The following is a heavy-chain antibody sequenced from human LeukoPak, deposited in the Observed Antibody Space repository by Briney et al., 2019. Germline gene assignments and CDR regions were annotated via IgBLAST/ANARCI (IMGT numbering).Heavy chain of an antibody. D-gene: IGHD1-26*01. V-gene: IGHV3-7*01. J-gene: IGHJ6*02. CDR2: IKQDGSEK. Sequence: GGSLRLSCAASGFTFSSYWMSWVRQAPGKGLEWVANIKQDGSEKYYVDSVKGRFTISRDNAKNSLYLQMNSLRAEDTAVYYCARDLISGATKSYYGMDVWGRGTTVTVSS. CDR3: ARDLISGATKSYYGMDV. CDR1: GFTFSSYW.